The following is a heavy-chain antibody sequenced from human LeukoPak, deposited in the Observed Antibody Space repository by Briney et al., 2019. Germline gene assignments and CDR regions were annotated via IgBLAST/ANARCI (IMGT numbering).Heavy chain of an antibody. J-gene: IGHJ4*02. D-gene: IGHD1-26*01. V-gene: IGHV3-48*01. Sequence: GGSLRLSCAASGFTFSSYWMHWVRQAPGKGLEWVSYITSGSSNIYYADSVKGRFTISRDNAKNSLYLQMNSLRAEDTAVYYCARDRSIGRFDYWGQGTLVTVSS. CDR2: ITSGSSNI. CDR3: ARDRSIGRFDY. CDR1: GFTFSSYW.